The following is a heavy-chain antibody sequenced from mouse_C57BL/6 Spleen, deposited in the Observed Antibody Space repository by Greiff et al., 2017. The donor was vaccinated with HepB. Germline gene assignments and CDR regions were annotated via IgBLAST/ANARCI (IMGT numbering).Heavy chain of an antibody. D-gene: IGHD2-1*01. CDR1: GFSLTSYG. CDR2: IWSDGST. Sequence: VKLQESGPGLVAPSQRLSITCTVSGFSLTSYGVHWVRQPPGKGLEWLVVIWSDGSTTYNSALKSRLSISKDNSKSQVFLKMNSLQTDDTAMYYCARSIYYGNYGYFDVWGTGTTVTVSS. J-gene: IGHJ1*03. V-gene: IGHV2-6*03. CDR3: ARSIYYGNYGYFDV.